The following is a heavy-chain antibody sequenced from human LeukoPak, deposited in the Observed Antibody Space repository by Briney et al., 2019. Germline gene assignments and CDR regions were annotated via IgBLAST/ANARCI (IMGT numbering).Heavy chain of an antibody. CDR3: ARGGAVAGTGVDY. CDR1: GGTFSSYA. Sequence: SVKVSCKASGGTFSSYAISWVRQAPGQGLEWMGKIIPIFGIANYAQKFQGRGTITADKSTSTAYMEPSSLRSEDTAVYYCARGGAVAGTGVDYWGQGTLVPVSS. CDR2: IIPIFGIA. V-gene: IGHV1-69*04. D-gene: IGHD6-19*01. J-gene: IGHJ4*02.